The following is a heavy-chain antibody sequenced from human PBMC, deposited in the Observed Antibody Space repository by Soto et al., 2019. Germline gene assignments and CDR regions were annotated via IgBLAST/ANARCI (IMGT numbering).Heavy chain of an antibody. D-gene: IGHD2-15*01. CDR2: IIPIVGTT. Sequence: QVQLVQSGAEVKKPGSSVKVSCKSSGGTFSTYGFFWVRQAPGQGLEWMGGIIPIVGTTNYAQKFQDRVTITTDESTSTVYMVLTSLKSVDTAVYYCARGGGRVFYSPLQIDPWGQGTLVTVSS. V-gene: IGHV1-69*01. CDR1: GGTFSTYG. J-gene: IGHJ5*02. CDR3: ARGGGRVFYSPLQIDP.